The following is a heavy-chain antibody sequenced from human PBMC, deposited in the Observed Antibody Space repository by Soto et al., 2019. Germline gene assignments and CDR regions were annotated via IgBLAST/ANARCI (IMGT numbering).Heavy chain of an antibody. J-gene: IGHJ5*02. CDR1: GGSISSGDYY. V-gene: IGHV4-30-4*01. CDR3: ARALQSYNWFDP. Sequence: PSETLSLTCTVSGGSISSGDYYWSWIRQPPGKGLEWIGYIYYSGSTYYNPSLKSRVTISVDTSKNQFSLKLSSVTAADTAVYYCARALQSYNWFDPWGQGTLVTVS. D-gene: IGHD4-4*01. CDR2: IYYSGST.